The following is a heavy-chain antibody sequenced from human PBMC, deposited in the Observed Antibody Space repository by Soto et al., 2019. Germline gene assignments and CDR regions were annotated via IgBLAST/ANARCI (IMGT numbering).Heavy chain of an antibody. CDR1: GGSISSYY. V-gene: IGHV4-59*01. D-gene: IGHD5-18*01. CDR2: IYYSGST. Sequence: QVQLQESGPGLVKPSETLSLTCTVSGGSISSYYWSWIRQPPGKGLEWIGYIYYSGSTNYNPSLKSRVTTAVDTSKNQFSLKLSSVTAADTAVYYCARRGYSYGVDAFDIWGQGTMVTVSS. CDR3: ARRGYSYGVDAFDI. J-gene: IGHJ3*02.